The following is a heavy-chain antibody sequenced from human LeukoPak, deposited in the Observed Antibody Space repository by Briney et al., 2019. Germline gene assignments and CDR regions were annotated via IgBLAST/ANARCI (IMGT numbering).Heavy chain of an antibody. CDR1: GGSFSGYY. Sequence: SETLSLTCAVYGGSFSGYYWSWIRQPPGKGLEWIGEINHSGSTNYNPSLKSRVTISVDTSKNQFSLKLSSVTAADTAVYYCARRRVLWFGELGYYYMDVWGKGTTVTISS. CDR3: ARRRVLWFGELGYYYMDV. D-gene: IGHD3-10*01. CDR2: INHSGST. J-gene: IGHJ6*03. V-gene: IGHV4-34*01.